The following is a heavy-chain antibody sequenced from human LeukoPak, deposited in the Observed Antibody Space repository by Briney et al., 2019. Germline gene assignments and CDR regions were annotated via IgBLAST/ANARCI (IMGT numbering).Heavy chain of an antibody. CDR1: GFTFSIYG. V-gene: IGHV3-23*01. CDR2: TSGGGGST. CDR3: AKGLAAGIGFDY. J-gene: IGHJ4*02. D-gene: IGHD6-13*01. Sequence: PGGSLRLSCAASGFTFSIYGMSWVRQAPGKGLEWLSGTSGGGGSTYYADSVKGRFTVSRDNSRNTLYLQMNSLRAEDTAVYYCAKGLAAGIGFDYWGQGTLVTVSS.